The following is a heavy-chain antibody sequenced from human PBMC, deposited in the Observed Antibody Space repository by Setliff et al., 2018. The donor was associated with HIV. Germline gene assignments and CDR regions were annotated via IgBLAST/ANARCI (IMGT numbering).Heavy chain of an antibody. D-gene: IGHD6-6*01. V-gene: IGHV1-2*06. CDR3: ARGWATGANSSPLDV. CDR2: INPNSGGT. J-gene: IGHJ6*02. CDR1: GYTFTGNY. Sequence: ASVKVSCKASGYTFTGNYMHWVRQAPGQGLEWIGRINPNSGGTNYAQRFQGRVTMTRDTSISTSYMEMTSLRSDDTAVYYCARGWATGANSSPLDVWGEGTTV.